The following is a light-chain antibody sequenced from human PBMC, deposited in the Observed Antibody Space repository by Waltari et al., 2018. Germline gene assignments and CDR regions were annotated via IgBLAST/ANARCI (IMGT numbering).Light chain of an antibody. CDR1: SGPSRNI. CDR2: VNSDGSP. CDR3: QTGGRSTWV. Sequence: LVLTQSPSASASLGSSVKLTCTLSSGPSRNIIAWLPQQPEKGPRYLMKVNSDGSPSKGDETPDRFCCYRARAERYLTLSRGQWEDEEDYHRQTGGRSTWVVGGGALRTVL. J-gene: IGLJ3*02. V-gene: IGLV4-69*01.